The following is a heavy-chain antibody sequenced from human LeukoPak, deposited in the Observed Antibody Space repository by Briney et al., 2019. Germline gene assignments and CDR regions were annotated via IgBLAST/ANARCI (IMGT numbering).Heavy chain of an antibody. CDR2: ISWNSGSI. CDR1: GFTFDDYA. Sequence: GGSLRLSCAASGFTFDDYAMHWVRQAPGKGLEWVSGISWNSGSIGHADSVKGRFTISRDNAKNSLYLQMNSLRAEDTALYYCAKPLRRRSYYGMDVWGQGTTVTVSS. J-gene: IGHJ6*02. CDR3: AKPLRRRSYYGMDV. V-gene: IGHV3-9*01.